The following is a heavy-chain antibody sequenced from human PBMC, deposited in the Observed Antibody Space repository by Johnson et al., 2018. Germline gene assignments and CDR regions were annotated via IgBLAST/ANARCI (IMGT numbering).Heavy chain of an antibody. CDR2: IGTAGDT. CDR1: GFNFDDYA. Sequence: VQLVQSGGGLVQPGRSLRLSCAASGFNFDDYAMHWVRQAPGKGLEWVSAIGTAGDTYYPGSVKGRFTISRDNAKNSLYLQMNSLRVEDTAVYYCAKGLIGSSWSPNHYYYYGMDVWGQGTTVTVSS. J-gene: IGHJ6*02. CDR3: AKGLIGSSWSPNHYYYYGMDV. V-gene: IGHV3-13*01. D-gene: IGHD6-13*01.